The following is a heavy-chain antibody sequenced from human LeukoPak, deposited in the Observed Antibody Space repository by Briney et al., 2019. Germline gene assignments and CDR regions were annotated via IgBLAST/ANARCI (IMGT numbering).Heavy chain of an antibody. Sequence: SETLSLTCAVYGGSFSGYYWSWIRQPPGKGLEWIGEINHSGSTNYNPSLKSRVTISVDTSKNQFSLKLSSVTAADTAVYYCARVGLGWLAPRHCFDYWGQGTLVTVSS. V-gene: IGHV4-34*01. D-gene: IGHD5-24*01. CDR2: INHSGST. CDR1: GGSFSGYY. CDR3: ARVGLGWLAPRHCFDY. J-gene: IGHJ4*02.